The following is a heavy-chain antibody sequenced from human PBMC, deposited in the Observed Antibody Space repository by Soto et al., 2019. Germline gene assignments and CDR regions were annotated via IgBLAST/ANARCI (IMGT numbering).Heavy chain of an antibody. D-gene: IGHD4-17*01. CDR2: ISAYNGNT. CDR1: GYTFTSYG. V-gene: IGHV1-18*01. J-gene: IGHJ6*03. CDR3: ARGSEALGGDYVIYYYYMDV. Sequence: ASVKVSCKASGYTFTSYGISWVRQAPGQGLEWMGWISAYNGNTNYAQKLQGRVTMTTDTSTSTAYMELRSLRSDDTAVYYCARGSEALGGDYVIYYYYMDVWGKGTTVTVSS.